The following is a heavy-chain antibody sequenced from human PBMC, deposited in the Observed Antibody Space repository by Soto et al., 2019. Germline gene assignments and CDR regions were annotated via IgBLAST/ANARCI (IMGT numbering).Heavy chain of an antibody. J-gene: IGHJ6*02. D-gene: IGHD3-22*01. CDR3: ARDDSSGYLRGMDV. CDR1: GGSVSSGSYY. V-gene: IGHV4-61*01. Sequence: SETLSLTCTVSGGSVSSGSYYWSWIRQPPGRGLEWIGYIYYSGSTNYNPSLKSRVTISVDTSKNQFSLKLSSVTAADTAVYYCARDDSSGYLRGMDVWGQGTTVTVSS. CDR2: IYYSGST.